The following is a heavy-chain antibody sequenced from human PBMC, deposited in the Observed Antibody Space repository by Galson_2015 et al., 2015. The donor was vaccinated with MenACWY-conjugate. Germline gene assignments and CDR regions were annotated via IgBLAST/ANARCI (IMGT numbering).Heavy chain of an antibody. J-gene: IGHJ4*02. CDR2: ITGSGGTT. D-gene: IGHD5-12*01. V-gene: IGHV3-23*01. Sequence: SLRLPCAASGFTFTTYAMSWVRQAPGKGLEWVSAITGSGGTTYYADSVKGRFTISRDNSKNTLNLQMNSLRAEDTALYYCARSTLGWLRNPLYWGQGTLVTVSS. CDR3: ARSTLGWLRNPLY. CDR1: GFTFTTYA.